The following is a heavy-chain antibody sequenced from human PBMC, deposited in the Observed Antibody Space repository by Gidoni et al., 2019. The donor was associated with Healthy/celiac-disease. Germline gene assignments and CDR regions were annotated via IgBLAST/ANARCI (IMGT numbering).Heavy chain of an antibody. J-gene: IGHJ6*03. CDR3: AADGSGSYGHPYYYYYMDV. V-gene: IGHV1-69*01. Sequence: QVQLVQSGAEVKKPASSVKVSCKASGGTFSSYSISWVRQAPGQGLEWMGGIIPIFGTANYAQKFQGRVTITADESTSTAYMELSSLRSEDTAVYYCAADGSGSYGHPYYYYYMDVWGKGTTVTVSS. CDR1: GGTFSSYS. CDR2: IIPIFGTA. D-gene: IGHD3-10*01.